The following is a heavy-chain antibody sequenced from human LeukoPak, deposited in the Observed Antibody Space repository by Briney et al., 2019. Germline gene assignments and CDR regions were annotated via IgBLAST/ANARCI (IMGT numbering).Heavy chain of an antibody. J-gene: IGHJ5*02. CDR3: ARYHSRSHEGWIDP. D-gene: IGHD3-10*01. CDR2: IYTSGST. V-gene: IGHV4-61*02. CDR1: GGSISSGSYY. Sequence: SETLSLTCTVSGGSISSGSYYWSWIRQPAGKGLEWIGRIYTSGSTNYNPSLESRVTISVDTSKNQFSLKLSSVTAADTAVYYCARYHSRSHEGWIDPWGQGALVTVSS.